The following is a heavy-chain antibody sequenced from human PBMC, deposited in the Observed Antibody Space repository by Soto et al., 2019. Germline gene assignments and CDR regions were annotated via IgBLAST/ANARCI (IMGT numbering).Heavy chain of an antibody. CDR1: GFSLSNARMG. CDR2: IFSNDEK. J-gene: IGHJ5*02. Sequence: QVTLKESGPVLVKPTETLTLTCTVSGFSLSNARMGVSWIRQPPGKALEWLAHIFSNDEKSYSTSLKSRLTISKDTSKSQVVLTMTNMDPVDTATYYCARTPSGNYDFWSGYYTLGWFDPWGQGTLVTVSS. CDR3: ARTPSGNYDFWSGYYTLGWFDP. V-gene: IGHV2-26*01. D-gene: IGHD3-3*01.